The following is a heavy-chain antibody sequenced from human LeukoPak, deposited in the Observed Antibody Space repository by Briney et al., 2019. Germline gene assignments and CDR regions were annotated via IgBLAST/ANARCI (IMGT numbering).Heavy chain of an antibody. CDR1: GFTFDDYT. D-gene: IGHD3-9*01. J-gene: IGHJ6*03. V-gene: IGHV3-43*01. Sequence: AGGSLRLSCAASGFTFDDYTMHWVRQAPGKGLEWVSLISWDGGSTYYADSVKGRFPISRDNSKNSLYLQMNSLRTEDTALYYCAKDVGSYDTGFDYYYMDVWGKGTTVTVSS. CDR2: ISWDGGST. CDR3: AKDVGSYDTGFDYYYMDV.